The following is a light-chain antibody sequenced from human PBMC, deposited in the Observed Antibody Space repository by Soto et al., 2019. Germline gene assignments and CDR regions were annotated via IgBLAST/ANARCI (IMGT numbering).Light chain of an antibody. Sequence: DIQMTQSPSTLSASVGDRVTITCRASQSISSWLAWYQQKPGKAPKLLIYDASSLESGVPSRFSGSGSGTEFTLTISSLQPDDLATYYCQQYNSYPMYTFGQGTKLEI. J-gene: IGKJ2*01. CDR2: DAS. CDR3: QQYNSYPMYT. V-gene: IGKV1-5*01. CDR1: QSISSW.